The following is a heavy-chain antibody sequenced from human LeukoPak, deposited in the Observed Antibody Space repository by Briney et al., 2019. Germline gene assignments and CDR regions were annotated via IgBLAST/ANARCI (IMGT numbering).Heavy chain of an antibody. CDR1: GGSFSGYY. Sequence: SETLSLTCAVYGGSFSGYYWSWIRQPPGKGLEWIGEINHSGSTNYNPSLKSRVTISVDTSKNQFSLKLSSVTAADTAVYYCARGHGGGSPWGLVGYWGQGTLVTVSS. J-gene: IGHJ4*02. V-gene: IGHV4-34*01. CDR3: ARGHGGGSPWGLVGY. D-gene: IGHD2-15*01. CDR2: INHSGST.